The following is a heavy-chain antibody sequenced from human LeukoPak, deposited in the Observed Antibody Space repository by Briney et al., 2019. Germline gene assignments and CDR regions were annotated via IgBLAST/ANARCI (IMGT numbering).Heavy chain of an antibody. V-gene: IGHV3-21*01. Sequence: QLGGSLRLSCAASGFIFSTYSMNWVRQAPGKGLEWVPSISSSTSYIYYADSVKGRFTISRDNSKNTLYLQMNSLRAEDTAVYYCAKDRESGGSGSSRGKNAFDIWGQGTMVTVSS. CDR1: GFIFSTYS. CDR3: AKDRESGGSGSSRGKNAFDI. J-gene: IGHJ3*02. D-gene: IGHD3-10*01. CDR2: ISSSTSYI.